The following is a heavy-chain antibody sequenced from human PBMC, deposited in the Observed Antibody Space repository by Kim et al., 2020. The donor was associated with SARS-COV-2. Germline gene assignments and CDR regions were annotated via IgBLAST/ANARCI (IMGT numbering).Heavy chain of an antibody. Sequence: GGSLRLSCAASGFTFSSYSMNWVRQAPGKGLEWVSSISSSSSYIYYADSVKGRFTISRDNAKNSLYLQMNSLRAEDTAVYYCARAGGSGIYSWFDPWGQGTLVTVSS. CDR3: ARAGGSGIYSWFDP. V-gene: IGHV3-21*01. CDR2: ISSSSSYI. CDR1: GFTFSSYS. D-gene: IGHD3-10*01. J-gene: IGHJ5*02.